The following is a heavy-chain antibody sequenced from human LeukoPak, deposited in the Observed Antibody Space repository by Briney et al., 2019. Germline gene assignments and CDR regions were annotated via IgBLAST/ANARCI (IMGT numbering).Heavy chain of an antibody. V-gene: IGHV3-30*18. CDR2: ISYDGSNK. CDR1: GLPISSYG. CDR3: AKEGYTSAYYFDY. D-gene: IGHD5-18*01. J-gene: IGHJ4*02. Sequence: PGRPPRLSCTASGLPISSYGMHWVRQAPGKGLEWVTVISYDGSNKYYADSVKGRFTISRDNSKNTLYLQMNSLRAEDTAVYYCAKEGYTSAYYFDYWGQGTLVTVSS.